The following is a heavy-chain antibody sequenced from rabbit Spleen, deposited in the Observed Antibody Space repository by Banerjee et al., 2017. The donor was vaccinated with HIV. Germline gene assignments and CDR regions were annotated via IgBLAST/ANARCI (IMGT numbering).Heavy chain of an antibody. J-gene: IGHJ3*01. D-gene: IGHD2-1*01. Sequence: QQQLEESGGGLVKPGGALTLTCKASGFTLSSYYYMCWVRQAPGKGLEWIACIATGTSGYTYYASWAKGRFTISKTSSTTVTLQMTSLTSADTATYFCAGTFDGVGWYAIDVWGPGTLVTVS. V-gene: IGHV1S45*01. CDR2: IATGTSGYT. CDR1: GFTLSSYYY. CDR3: AGTFDGVGWYAIDV.